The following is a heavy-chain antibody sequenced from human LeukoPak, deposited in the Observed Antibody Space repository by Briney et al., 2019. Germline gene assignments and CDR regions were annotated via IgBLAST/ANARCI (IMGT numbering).Heavy chain of an antibody. V-gene: IGHV4-4*02. D-gene: IGHD3-10*01. CDR1: GGSISSSNW. Sequence: PSETLSLTCAVSGGSISSSNWWSWVRQPPGKGLEWIGEIYHSGSTNYNPSLKSRVTISVDKSKNQFSLKLSSVTAADTAVYYCARGELLWFGELLYYGMDVWGQGTTVTVSS. J-gene: IGHJ6*02. CDR2: IYHSGST. CDR3: ARGELLWFGELLYYGMDV.